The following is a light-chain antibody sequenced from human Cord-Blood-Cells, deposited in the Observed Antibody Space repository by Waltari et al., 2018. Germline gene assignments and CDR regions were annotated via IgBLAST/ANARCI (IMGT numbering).Light chain of an antibody. CDR2: AAS. J-gene: IGKJ1*01. Sequence: DIPMTPSPSSLSASVGDSVPITCRASQSISSYLNWYQQKPGKAPKLLIYAASSLQSGVPSRFSGSGSGTDFTLTISSLQPEDFATYYCQQSYSTHTWTFGQGTKVEIK. CDR1: QSISSY. CDR3: QQSYSTHTWT. V-gene: IGKV1-39*01.